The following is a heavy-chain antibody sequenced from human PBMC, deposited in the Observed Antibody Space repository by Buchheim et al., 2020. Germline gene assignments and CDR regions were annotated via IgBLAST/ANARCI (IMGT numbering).Heavy chain of an antibody. V-gene: IGHV3-23*04. J-gene: IGHJ6*02. CDR1: GFTFNNFA. CDR2: ISGSGGST. CDR3: ATSRTVVAAKGGNGMDV. Sequence: EVQLVESGGGLVQAGGSLRLSCAASGFTFNNFAMTWVRQAPGKGLEWVSAISGSGGSTYYADSVRGRFIVSRDNSKNTLYLQMNNLRDEDTAIYYCATSRTVVAAKGGNGMDVWGQGTT. D-gene: IGHD2-15*01.